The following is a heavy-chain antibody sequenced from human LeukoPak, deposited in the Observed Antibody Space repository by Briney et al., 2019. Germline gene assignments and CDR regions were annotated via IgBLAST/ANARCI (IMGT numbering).Heavy chain of an antibody. D-gene: IGHD2-2*01. Sequence: GGSLRLSCAASGFTFSSYWMHWVRQAPGKGLVWVSRINSDGSSTSYADSVKGRFTISRDNSKNTLFLQMNTLRNDDTAVYYCARGSLGSSWSSDCCPLDYWGQGTLVTVSS. V-gene: IGHV3-74*01. J-gene: IGHJ4*02. CDR1: GFTFSSYW. CDR3: ARGSLGSSWSSDCCPLDY. CDR2: INSDGSST.